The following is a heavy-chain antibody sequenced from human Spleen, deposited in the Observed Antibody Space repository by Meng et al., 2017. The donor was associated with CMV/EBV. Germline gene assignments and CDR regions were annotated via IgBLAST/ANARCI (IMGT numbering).Heavy chain of an antibody. J-gene: IGHJ4*02. D-gene: IGHD5-12*01. V-gene: IGHV1-18*01. CDR3: ARDPRFGYHYFDY. Sequence: ASVKVSCKASGYSFTSYSISWVRQAPGQGLEWMGWISAYNGNTNYAQKVQGRVTMTTDTSTSTAYMELRSLRTDDTAVYYCARDPRFGYHYFDYWGQGTLVTVSS. CDR2: ISAYNGNT. CDR1: GYSFTSYS.